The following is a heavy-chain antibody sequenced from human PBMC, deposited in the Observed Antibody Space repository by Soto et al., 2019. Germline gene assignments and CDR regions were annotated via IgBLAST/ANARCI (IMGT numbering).Heavy chain of an antibody. Sequence: VPLVESGGGVVQPGRSLRLSCAASGFTFSSYGMHWVRQAPGKGLEWVAVISYDESNKYYADAVKGRFTISRDNSKNTLYLQMNSLRAEDTAVYYCTKGVVVITSYFQHWGQGTLVTVSS. V-gene: IGHV3-30*18. J-gene: IGHJ1*01. CDR2: ISYDESNK. CDR1: GFTFSSYG. CDR3: TKGVVVITSYFQH. D-gene: IGHD3-22*01.